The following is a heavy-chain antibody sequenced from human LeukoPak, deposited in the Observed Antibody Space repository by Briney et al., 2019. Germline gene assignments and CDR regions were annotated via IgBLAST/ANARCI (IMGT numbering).Heavy chain of an antibody. J-gene: IGHJ4*02. CDR3: ARDMSGWPFDY. V-gene: IGHV1-18*01. CDR2: ISAYNGNT. D-gene: IGHD6-19*01. Sequence: ASVKVSCKASGYTFSSYGISRVRQAPGQGLEWMGWISAYNGNTNYAQKLQGRVTMTTDTSTSTAYMEPRSLRSDDTAVYYCARDMSGWPFDYWGQGTLVTVSS. CDR1: GYTFSSYG.